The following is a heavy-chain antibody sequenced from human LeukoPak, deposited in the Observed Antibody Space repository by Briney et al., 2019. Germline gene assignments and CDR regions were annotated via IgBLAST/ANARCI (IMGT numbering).Heavy chain of an antibody. CDR3: AVHLPGDYLDR. Sequence: ASVRVSCKASGYAFNIYDINWVRQATGQGLEWMGWMNPDSGNTGFAQKFQVRVTMTRNTSITTAYMELSSLRFEDTAVYYCAVHLPGDYLDRWGQGTLVTVSS. J-gene: IGHJ4*02. CDR2: MNPDSGNT. V-gene: IGHV1-8*01. CDR1: GYAFNIYD.